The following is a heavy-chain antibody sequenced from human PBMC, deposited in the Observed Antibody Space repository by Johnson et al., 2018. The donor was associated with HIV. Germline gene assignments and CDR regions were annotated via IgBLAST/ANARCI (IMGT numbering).Heavy chain of an antibody. CDR2: ITYDGGVK. Sequence: QVQLVESGGGVAQPGRSLRLSCAVSGFTFSNFALHWVRQALGKGLAWVAFITYDGGVKYYADSVKGRFTISRDNSKNTLYLQMNSLRAEDTAVYYWAKVLWEGDAFDIWGQGTMVTVSS. CDR1: GFTFSNFA. D-gene: IGHD2-2*01. CDR3: AKVLWEGDAFDI. J-gene: IGHJ3*02. V-gene: IGHV3-30*04.